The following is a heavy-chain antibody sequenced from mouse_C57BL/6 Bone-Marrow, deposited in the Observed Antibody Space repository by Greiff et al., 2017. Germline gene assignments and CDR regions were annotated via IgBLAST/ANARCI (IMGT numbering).Heavy chain of an antibody. CDR2: IDPENGDT. CDR1: GFNIKDDY. V-gene: IGHV14-4*01. D-gene: IGHD1-1*02. CDR3: TLLCPY. Sequence: VQLQQSGAELVRPGASVKLSCTASGFNIKDDYMHWVKQRPEQGLEWIGWIDPENGDTEYASQFQGKATITADTSSNTAYLQLSSLTSEDTAVYYCTLLCPYWVQGTSVTVSS. J-gene: IGHJ4*01.